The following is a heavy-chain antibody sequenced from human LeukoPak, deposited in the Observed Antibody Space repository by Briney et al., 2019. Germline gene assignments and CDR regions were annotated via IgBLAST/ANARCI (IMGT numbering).Heavy chain of an antibody. D-gene: IGHD1-26*01. J-gene: IGHJ4*02. CDR3: ARVVGATLYYFDY. V-gene: IGHV3-21*01. Sequence: GGSLRLSCAASGFTFSSYGMNWVRQAPGKGLEWVSSISSSSSYIYYADSVKGRFTISRDNAKNSLYLQMNSLRAEDTAVYYCARVVGATLYYFDYWGQGTLVTVSS. CDR2: ISSSSSYI. CDR1: GFTFSSYG.